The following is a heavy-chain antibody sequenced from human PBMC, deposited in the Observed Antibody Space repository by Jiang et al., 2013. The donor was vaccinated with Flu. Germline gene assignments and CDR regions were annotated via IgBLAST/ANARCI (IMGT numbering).Heavy chain of an antibody. J-gene: IGHJ6*02. CDR1: GGSFSGYY. CDR3: ARLGSLFWLKSNYYHGMDV. Sequence: KPSETLSLTCAVYGGSFSGYYWSWIRQPPGKGLEWIGEINHSGSTNYNPSLKSRVTISVDTSKNQFSLKLSSVTAADTAVYYCARLGSLFWLKSNYYHGMDVWGQGTTVTVSS. CDR2: INHSGST. V-gene: IGHV4-34*01. D-gene: IGHD3-9*01.